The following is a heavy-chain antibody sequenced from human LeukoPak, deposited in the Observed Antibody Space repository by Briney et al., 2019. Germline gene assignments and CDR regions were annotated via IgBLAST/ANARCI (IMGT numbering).Heavy chain of an antibody. CDR1: GFTFSNYG. D-gene: IGHD5-12*01. V-gene: IGHV3-30*03. CDR2: ISYDGSNQ. Sequence: PGRSLRLSCAASGFTFSNYGIHWVRQAPGKGLEWEAVISYDGSNQYYADSVQGRFTISRDNSKNTLYVQMNSLGPEDTAVYYCARASNSGYDNYYYYYYMDVWGKGTTVTVSS. J-gene: IGHJ6*03. CDR3: ARASNSGYDNYYYYYYMDV.